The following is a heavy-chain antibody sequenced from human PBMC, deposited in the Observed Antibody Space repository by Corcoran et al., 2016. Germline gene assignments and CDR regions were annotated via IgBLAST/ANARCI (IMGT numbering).Heavy chain of an antibody. V-gene: IGHV3-15*07. Sequence: EVQLVESGGGLVKPGGSLRLSCAASGFTFSNAWMDWVRQAPGKGLEWVGRIKSKTDGGTTDYAAPVKGRFTISRDDSKNTLYLQMNSLKTEDTAVYYCTTGTLGYCSSTSCYAHDYWGQGTLVTVSS. CDR2: IKSKTDGGTT. CDR3: TTGTLGYCSSTSCYAHDY. CDR1: GFTFSNAW. D-gene: IGHD2-2*01. J-gene: IGHJ4*02.